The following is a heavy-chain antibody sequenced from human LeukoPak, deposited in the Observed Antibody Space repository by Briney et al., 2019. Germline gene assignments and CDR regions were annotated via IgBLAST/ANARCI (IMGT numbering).Heavy chain of an antibody. D-gene: IGHD3-10*01. J-gene: IGHJ4*02. V-gene: IGHV3-15*01. CDR3: TADTALRGGGEFDY. CDR1: VTFSNAW. CDR2: FKIKADGGTT. Sequence: AGGSLRLSCAASVTFSNAWMNWVRQAPGKGLEWVGHFKIKADGGTTDYAAPVKDRFTISRDDSQNTLYLQMNSLKTEDTAVYYCTADTALRGGGEFDYWGQGTLVTVSS.